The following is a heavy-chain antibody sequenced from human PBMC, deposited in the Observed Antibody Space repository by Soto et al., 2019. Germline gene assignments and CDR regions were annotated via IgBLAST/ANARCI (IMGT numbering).Heavy chain of an antibody. CDR1: GFTFTNYE. J-gene: IGHJ6*02. V-gene: IGHV3-23*01. D-gene: IGHD2-15*01. Sequence: PGGSLRLSCAASGFTFTNYEMNWVRQAPGKGLEWVSVISGSGESTYYADSVKGRFTISRDNSKNTLYLQMNSLRAEDTAVYFCAKDFGDIVVVVLAPYGMDVWGLGTTVTV. CDR2: ISGSGEST. CDR3: AKDFGDIVVVVLAPYGMDV.